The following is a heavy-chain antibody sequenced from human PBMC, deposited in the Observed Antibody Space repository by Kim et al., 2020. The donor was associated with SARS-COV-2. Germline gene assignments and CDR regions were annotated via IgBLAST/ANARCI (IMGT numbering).Heavy chain of an antibody. CDR1: GFTFSSYS. CDR3: SRDSSWAKRLDY. Sequence: GGSLRLSCAASGFTFSSYSMNWVRQAPGKGLEWVSDISSSNSYIYYADSVKGRFTISRDNAKNSLYLQMNSLGAEDTAMYYCSRDSSWAKRLDYWGQGTLVTFSS. D-gene: IGHD6-19*01. J-gene: IGHJ4*02. CDR2: ISSSNSYI. V-gene: IGHV3-21*01.